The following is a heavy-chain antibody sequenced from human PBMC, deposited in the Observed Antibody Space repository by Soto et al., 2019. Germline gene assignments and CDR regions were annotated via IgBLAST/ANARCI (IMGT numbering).Heavy chain of an antibody. Sequence: EVRLVAAGVALVQPGGSLRLSSAASGFTVSASYMKQVLQAPGKGQECVSVIYSGCSTYYTASVKGRITISRDNSKNTQCLQMNNLRVEDTAVYYCAREPRSSIEAAGGDSWGQGTAVTVSS. V-gene: IGHV3-66*01. D-gene: IGHD6-13*01. CDR2: IYSGCST. J-gene: IGHJ4*02. CDR1: GFTVSASY. CDR3: AREPRSSIEAAGGDS.